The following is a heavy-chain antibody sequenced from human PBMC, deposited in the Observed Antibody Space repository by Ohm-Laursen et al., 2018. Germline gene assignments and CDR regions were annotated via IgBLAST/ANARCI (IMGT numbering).Heavy chain of an antibody. CDR2: INPNGGST. J-gene: IGHJ4*02. V-gene: IGHV1-46*01. Sequence: ASVKVSCKASGYTFTNYYIHWVRQAPGQGLEWMGIINPNGGSTSYPQKFQDRVTMTKDTSTSTVYMELSSLRSEDTAVYYCARTGIAAGTVSYFDYWGQGTLVTVSS. CDR3: ARTGIAAGTVSYFDY. D-gene: IGHD6-13*01. CDR1: GYTFTNYY.